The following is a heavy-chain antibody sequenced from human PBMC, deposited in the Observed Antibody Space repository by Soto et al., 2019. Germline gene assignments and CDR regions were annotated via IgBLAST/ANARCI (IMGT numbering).Heavy chain of an antibody. Sequence: LRLSCAASGLNLSHPWMTWVRQAAGKGLEWVGRIKSNTDGGTADYAAPVKGRFTISRDDSKNTVYLQMNSLKTEDTAVYYCTTGIYYDILTGYHNVAYWGQGTLVTVSS. CDR2: IKSNTDGGTA. CDR3: TTGIYYDILTGYHNVAY. D-gene: IGHD3-9*01. CDR1: GLNLSHPW. J-gene: IGHJ4*02. V-gene: IGHV3-15*01.